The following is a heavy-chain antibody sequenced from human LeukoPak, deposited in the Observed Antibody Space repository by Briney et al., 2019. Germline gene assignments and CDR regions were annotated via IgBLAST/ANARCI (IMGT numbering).Heavy chain of an antibody. V-gene: IGHV3-66*01. CDR1: GFIVSSSY. CDR3: ATSLPVVQGVIFAY. D-gene: IGHD3-10*01. J-gene: IGHJ4*02. Sequence: GGSLRLSCAASGFIVSSSYMSWVRQPPGKGLEWVSGIYTDGSTYYADSVQGRFTISRDNSKNMLFLQMNSLRVEDTAVYYCATSLPVVQGVIFAYWGQGALVTVSS. CDR2: IYTDGST.